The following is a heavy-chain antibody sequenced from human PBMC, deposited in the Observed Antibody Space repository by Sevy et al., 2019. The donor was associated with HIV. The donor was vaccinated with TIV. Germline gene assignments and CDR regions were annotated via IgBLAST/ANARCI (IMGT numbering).Heavy chain of an antibody. D-gene: IGHD5-18*01. J-gene: IGHJ4*02. CDR2: ISYDGSNK. V-gene: IGHV3-30-3*01. CDR3: ATDRGQVWSHFDN. CDR1: EFTFSSYA. Sequence: GGSLRLSCAASEFTFSSYAMHWVRQAPGKGLEWVAVISYDGSNKYYADSVKGRFTISRDNSKNTLYLQMNSLRAEDTAVYYCATDRGQVWSHFDNWGQGTLVTVSS.